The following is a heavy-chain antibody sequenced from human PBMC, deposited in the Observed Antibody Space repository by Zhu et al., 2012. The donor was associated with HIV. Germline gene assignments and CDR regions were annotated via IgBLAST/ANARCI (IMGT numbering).Heavy chain of an antibody. Sequence: EVQLVESGGGLVQPGGSLRLSCAASGFTFSSYWMHWVRQAPGKGLVWVSRINSDGSSTSYADSVKGRFTISRDNAKNTLYLQMNSLRAEDTAVYYCARDGEDDYGDYVDAFDIWARDNGHRLF. D-gene: IGHD4-17*01. J-gene: IGHJ3*02. CDR1: GFTFSSYW. CDR2: INSDGSST. V-gene: IGHV3-74*01. CDR3: ARDGEDDYGDYVDAFDI.